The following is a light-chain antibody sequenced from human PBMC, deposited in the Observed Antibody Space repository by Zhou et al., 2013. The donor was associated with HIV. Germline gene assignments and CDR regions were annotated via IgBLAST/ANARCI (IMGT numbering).Light chain of an antibody. V-gene: IGKV1-13*02. Sequence: AIQLTQSPSSLSASVGDRVTITCRASQGISSALAWYQQKPGKAPKLLIYKATRLESGVPSRFSGSGSGTEFTLTISSLQPEDFVTYYCQQYNSSPRFGQGTKVEIK. CDR2: KAT. CDR1: QGISSA. CDR3: QQYNSSPR. J-gene: IGKJ1*01.